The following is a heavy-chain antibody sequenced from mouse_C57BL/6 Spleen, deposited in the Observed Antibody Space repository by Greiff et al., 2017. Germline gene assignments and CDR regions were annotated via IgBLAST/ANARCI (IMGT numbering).Heavy chain of an antibody. CDR1: GYTFTSYW. Sequence: QVQLQQPGAELVMPGASVKLSCKASGYTFTSYWMHWVKQRPGQGLEWIGEIDPSDSYTNYNQKFKGKSTLTVDKSSSTAYMQLSSLTSEDSAVYYCARSVPYYSKPYYAMDYWGQGTSVTVSS. D-gene: IGHD2-5*01. CDR3: ARSVPYYSKPYYAMDY. J-gene: IGHJ4*01. V-gene: IGHV1-69*01. CDR2: IDPSDSYT.